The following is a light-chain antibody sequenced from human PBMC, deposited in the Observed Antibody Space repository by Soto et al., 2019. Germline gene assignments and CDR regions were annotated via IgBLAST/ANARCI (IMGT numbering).Light chain of an antibody. V-gene: IGKV3-15*01. Sequence: EIVMTQSPATLSVSPGERATLSCRASQNVSSNLAWYQQNPGQAPRLLIYGASSMATGIPARFSGSGSGTEFTLTISSLQSEDFVVYYCQQYNNWPPNTFGQGTRLEI. CDR2: GAS. CDR3: QQYNNWPPNT. J-gene: IGKJ5*01. CDR1: QNVSSN.